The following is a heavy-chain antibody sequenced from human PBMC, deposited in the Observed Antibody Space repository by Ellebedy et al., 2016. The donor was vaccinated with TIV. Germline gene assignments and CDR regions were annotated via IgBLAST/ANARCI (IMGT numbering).Heavy chain of an antibody. D-gene: IGHD1-26*01. Sequence: GGSLRLSXAASGFTFSSYGMHWVRQAPGKGLEWVAVISYDGSNKYYADSVKGRFTISRDNSKNTLYLQMNSLRAEDTAVYYCARMSGSYLLYFDYWGQGTLVTVSS. CDR1: GFTFSSYG. V-gene: IGHV3-30*03. J-gene: IGHJ4*02. CDR2: ISYDGSNK. CDR3: ARMSGSYLLYFDY.